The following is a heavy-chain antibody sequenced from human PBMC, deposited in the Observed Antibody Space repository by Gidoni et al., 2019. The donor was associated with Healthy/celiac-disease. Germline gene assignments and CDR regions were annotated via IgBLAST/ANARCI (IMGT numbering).Heavy chain of an antibody. V-gene: IGHV3-21*01. CDR2: ISISSSYI. CDR1: GFTFSSYS. D-gene: IGHD4-4*01. Sequence: EVQLVESGGGRGKPGGALRLSCAAAGFTFSSYSMNWVRQAPGKGLGWVSSISISSSYISYADSVKGRFTISRDNAKTSLYLQMNSLRAEATAVYYCARGGGNYFGYYFDYWGQGTLVTVSS. J-gene: IGHJ4*02. CDR3: ARGGGNYFGYYFDY.